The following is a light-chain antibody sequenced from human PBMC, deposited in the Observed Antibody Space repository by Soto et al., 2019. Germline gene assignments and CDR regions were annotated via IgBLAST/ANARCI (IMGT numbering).Light chain of an antibody. Sequence: DIQMTQSPSSLSASVGDRVTITCRASQSISSYLNWYQQKPGKAPKLLIYAASSLQRGVPSRFSGSGSGTDFTLTISSLQPENFATYYCQQSYRTPLFGGGTKVEIK. CDR2: AAS. CDR1: QSISSY. J-gene: IGKJ4*01. V-gene: IGKV1-39*01. CDR3: QQSYRTPL.